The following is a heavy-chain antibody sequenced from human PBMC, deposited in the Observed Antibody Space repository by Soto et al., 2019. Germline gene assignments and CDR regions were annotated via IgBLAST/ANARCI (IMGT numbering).Heavy chain of an antibody. J-gene: IGHJ3*02. Sequence: ASVKVSCKASGYTFTSYGISWVRQAPGQGLEWMGWISAYNGNTNYAQKLQGRVTMTTDTSTSTAYMELRSLRSDDTAVYYCARHLVVVVAATYDAFDIWGQGTMVTVSS. V-gene: IGHV1-18*01. CDR3: ARHLVVVVAATYDAFDI. CDR2: ISAYNGNT. CDR1: GYTFTSYG. D-gene: IGHD2-15*01.